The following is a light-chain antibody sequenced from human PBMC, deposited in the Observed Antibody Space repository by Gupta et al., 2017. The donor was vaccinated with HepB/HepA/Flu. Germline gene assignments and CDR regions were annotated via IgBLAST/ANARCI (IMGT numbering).Light chain of an antibody. CDR1: QSVSSSY. CDR3: QQYGRSPPVT. CDR2: GAS. V-gene: IGKV3-20*01. Sequence: EIVLTQSPGTLSLSTGERATLSCRASQSVSSSYLAWYQQKPGQAPRLLIYGASSRATGIPDRFSGSGSGTDVTLIISRLEPEDFAVYYCQQYGRSPPVTFGQGTRLEIK. J-gene: IGKJ5*01.